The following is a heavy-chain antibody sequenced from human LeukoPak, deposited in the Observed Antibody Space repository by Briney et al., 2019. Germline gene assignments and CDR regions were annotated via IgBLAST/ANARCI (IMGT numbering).Heavy chain of an antibody. CDR2: IKQDGSEK. CDR1: GFTFSIYW. Sequence: GGSLRLSCAASGFTFSIYWMSWVRQAPGKGLEWVANIKQDGSEKYYVDSVKGRFAVSRDNAKNSLSLQMNSLRAEDTAVYYCARGRCSSASCFFDYWGQGTLVTVSS. D-gene: IGHD2-2*01. J-gene: IGHJ4*02. CDR3: ARGRCSSASCFFDY. V-gene: IGHV3-7*01.